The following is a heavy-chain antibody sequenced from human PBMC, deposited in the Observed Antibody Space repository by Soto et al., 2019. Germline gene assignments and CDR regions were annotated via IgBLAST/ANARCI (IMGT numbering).Heavy chain of an antibody. Sequence: GGSLRLSCAASGFTFSSYWMSWVRQAPGKGLKWVANIKQDGSEKYYVDSVKGRFTISRDNAKNSLYLQMNSLRAEDTAVYYCARFGAWWYGGDYVKTYAFDIWGQGTMVTVSS. CDR2: IKQDGSEK. J-gene: IGHJ3*02. CDR1: GFTFSSYW. CDR3: ARFGAWWYGGDYVKTYAFDI. V-gene: IGHV3-7*01. D-gene: IGHD4-17*01.